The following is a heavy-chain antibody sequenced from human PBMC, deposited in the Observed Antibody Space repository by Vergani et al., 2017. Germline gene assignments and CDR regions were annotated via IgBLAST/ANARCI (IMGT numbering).Heavy chain of an antibody. V-gene: IGHV3-11*04. CDR1: GFTFSDYY. J-gene: IGHJ6*02. CDR2: ISSSGSTI. CDR3: AREGSDYSKYYYGIDV. D-gene: IGHD4-11*01. Sequence: QVQLVESGGGLVKPGGSLRLSCAASGFTFSDYYMSWIRQAPGKGLEWVSYISSSGSTIYYADSVKGRFTISRDNSKNTLYLQMNSLRAEDTAVYYCAREGSDYSKYYYGIDVWGQGTTVTVSS.